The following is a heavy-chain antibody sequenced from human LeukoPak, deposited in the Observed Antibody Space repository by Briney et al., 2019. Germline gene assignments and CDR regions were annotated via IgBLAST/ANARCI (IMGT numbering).Heavy chain of an antibody. D-gene: IGHD2-21*02. CDR1: GGPISSYP. Sequence: PSETLSLTCTVSGGPISSYPWSWIRQPPGKRLEWIGYIYYSGSTSGSTNYNPSLKCRVTISIDTSKNQFSLKLSSVTAADTAVYYCARARDCKVDYWGQGALVTVSS. CDR3: ARARDCKVDY. V-gene: IGHV4-59*01. CDR2: IYYSGSTSGST. J-gene: IGHJ4*02.